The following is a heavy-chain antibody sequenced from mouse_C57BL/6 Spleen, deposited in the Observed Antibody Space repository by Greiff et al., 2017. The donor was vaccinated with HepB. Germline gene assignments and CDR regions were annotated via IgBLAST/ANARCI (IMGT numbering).Heavy chain of an antibody. CDR2: IYPRSGNT. V-gene: IGHV1-81*01. Sequence: VQLQQSGAELARPGASVKLSCKASGYTFTSYGISWVKQRTGQGLEWIGEIYPRSGNTYYNEKFKGKATLTADKSSSAAYMELRSLTSEDSAVYFCARRTYYYGSSYFDYWGQGTTLTVSS. CDR3: ARRTYYYGSSYFDY. CDR1: GYTFTSYG. J-gene: IGHJ2*01. D-gene: IGHD1-1*01.